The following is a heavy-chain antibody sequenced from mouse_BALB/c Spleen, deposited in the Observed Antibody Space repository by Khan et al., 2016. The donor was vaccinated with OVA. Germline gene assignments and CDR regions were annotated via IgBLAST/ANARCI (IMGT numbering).Heavy chain of an antibody. CDR2: ISGDSNTI. V-gene: IGHV5-17*02. Sequence: EVQLVESGGGLVQPGGSWKLSCAASGFTFNSYGMHWVRQAPEKGLEWVAYISGDSNTIYYADTVKGRFTISRDNPKNTLFLQMTSLMSEDTAMYYCATSYFYGYYFDYWGPGTTLTGS. J-gene: IGHJ2*01. CDR3: ATSYFYGYYFDY. D-gene: IGHD1-1*01. CDR1: GFTFNSYG.